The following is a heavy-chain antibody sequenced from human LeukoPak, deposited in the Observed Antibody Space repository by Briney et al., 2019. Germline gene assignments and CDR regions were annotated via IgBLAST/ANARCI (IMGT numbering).Heavy chain of an antibody. J-gene: IGHJ4*02. CDR2: IYYSGST. Sequence: PSETLSLTCTVSGGSISSGDYYWSWIRQPPGKGLEWIGYIYYSGSTYYNPSLKSRVTISVDTSKNQFSLKLSSVTAADTAVYYCARVEADSSGWPIFDYWGQGTLVTVSS. CDR3: ARVEADSSGWPIFDY. CDR1: GGSISSGDYY. D-gene: IGHD6-25*01. V-gene: IGHV4-30-4*01.